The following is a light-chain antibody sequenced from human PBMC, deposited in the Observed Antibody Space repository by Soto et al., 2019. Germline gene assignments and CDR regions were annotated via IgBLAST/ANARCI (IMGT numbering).Light chain of an antibody. J-gene: IGKJ1*01. CDR3: QQYHGYSLT. V-gene: IGKV1-5*01. CDR1: QTISFS. Sequence: ILMTQSPSTLSASVGDRVTITCRASQTISFSLVWYQQKPGKAPKLLIYEASTLQGGVPSRISGSESGTEFILTISVLQSDDFATYYCQQYHGYSLTFGQGTKVDIK. CDR2: EAS.